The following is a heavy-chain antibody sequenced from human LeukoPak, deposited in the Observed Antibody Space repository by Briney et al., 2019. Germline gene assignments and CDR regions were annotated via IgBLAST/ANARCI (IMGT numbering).Heavy chain of an antibody. CDR2: ISYDGGTK. CDR3: AKDLETKYCIDY. CDR1: GFTFRRSA. V-gene: IGHV3-30*18. D-gene: IGHD2-15*01. J-gene: IGHJ4*02. Sequence: LRLSCVTSGFTFRRSAMHWVRQAPGRGLEWVAFISYDGGTKYYADSVKGRFTISRDNFKNTLSLQMDSLRAEDTAVYYCAKDLETKYCIDYWGQGTLATVSS.